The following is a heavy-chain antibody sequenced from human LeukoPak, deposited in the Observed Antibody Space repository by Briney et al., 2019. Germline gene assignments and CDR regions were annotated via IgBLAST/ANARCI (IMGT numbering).Heavy chain of an antibody. CDR2: IYYSGST. D-gene: IGHD3-22*01. V-gene: IGHV4-59*01. J-gene: IGHJ3*02. Sequence: SETLSLTCTVSGGSISSYYLSWIRQPPGKGLEWIGYIYYSGSTNYNPSLNSRVTISVDTSTNQFSLKLSSVTAADTAVYYCARDNPNFDSSGYYPDAFDIWGQGTMVTVSS. CDR1: GGSISSYY. CDR3: ARDNPNFDSSGYYPDAFDI.